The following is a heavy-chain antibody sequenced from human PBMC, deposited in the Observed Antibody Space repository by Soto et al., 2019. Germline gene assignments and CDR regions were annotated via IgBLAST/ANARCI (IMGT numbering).Heavy chain of an antibody. J-gene: IGHJ5*02. V-gene: IGHV5-51*01. CDR2: IYPGDSDT. CDR3: ASGQGYYDSSGYYPRTPGWFDP. Sequence: GESLKSSCKGSGYSFTSYWIGWVRQMPGKGLEWMGIIYPGDSDTRYSPSFQGQVTISADKSISTAYLQWSSLKASDTAMYYCASGQGYYDSSGYYPRTPGWFDPWGQGTLVTVSS. CDR1: GYSFTSYW. D-gene: IGHD3-22*01.